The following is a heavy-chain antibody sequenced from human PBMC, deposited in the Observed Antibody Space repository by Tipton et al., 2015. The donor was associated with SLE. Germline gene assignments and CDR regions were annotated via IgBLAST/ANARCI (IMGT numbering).Heavy chain of an antibody. V-gene: IGHV3-7*01. CDR2: IKEDGSDK. CDR3: ARDAGGLEDYMDV. Sequence: SLRLSCAASGFTFSSYWMSWVRQTPGKGLEWVANIKEDGSDKYYLDSVKGRFTISRDNAKNSLWLQMNSLRVEDTDVYYCARDAGGLEDYMDVWGKGTTVTVS. D-gene: IGHD3-10*01. J-gene: IGHJ6*03. CDR1: GFTFSSYW.